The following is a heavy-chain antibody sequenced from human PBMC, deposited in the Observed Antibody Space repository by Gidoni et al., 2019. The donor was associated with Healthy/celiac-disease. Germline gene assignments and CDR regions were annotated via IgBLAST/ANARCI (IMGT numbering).Heavy chain of an antibody. CDR3: ARDTPGIAVAGTAGY. V-gene: IGHV1-2*02. D-gene: IGHD6-19*01. CDR2: INPNSGGT. J-gene: IGHJ4*02. CDR1: GYTFTGNY. Sequence: QVQLVQSGDEVKKPGASVKVACKASGYTFTGNYMHRVRQAPGQGLEGMGWINPNSGGTNYAQKFQGRVTMTRDTSISTAYMELSRLRSDDTAVYYCARDTPGIAVAGTAGYWGQGTLVTVSS.